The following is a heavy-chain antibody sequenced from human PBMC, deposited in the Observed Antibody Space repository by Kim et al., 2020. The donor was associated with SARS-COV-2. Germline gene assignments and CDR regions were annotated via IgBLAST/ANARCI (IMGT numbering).Heavy chain of an antibody. V-gene: IGHV1-18*01. CDR2: ISAYNGNT. Sequence: ASVKVSCKASGYTFTSYGISWVRQAPGQGLEWMGWISAYNGNTNYAQKLQGRVTMTTDTSTSTAYMELRSLRSDDTAVYYCAREVQIAAVGLNYYYGMDVWGQGTTVTVSS. D-gene: IGHD6-13*01. CDR1: GYTFTSYG. J-gene: IGHJ6*02. CDR3: AREVQIAAVGLNYYYGMDV.